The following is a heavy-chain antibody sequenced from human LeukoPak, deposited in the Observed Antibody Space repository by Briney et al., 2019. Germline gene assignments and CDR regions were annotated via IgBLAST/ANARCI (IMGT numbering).Heavy chain of an antibody. CDR1: GGSISSSSYY. Sequence: SETLSLTCTVSGGSISSSSYYWGWIRQPPWKGLEWIGSIYYSGSTYYNPSLKSRVTISVDTSKNQFSLKLSSVTAADTAVYYCARVSRGNSVGGDYWGQGTLDTVSS. D-gene: IGHD4-23*01. V-gene: IGHV4-39*07. CDR3: ARVSRGNSVGGDY. CDR2: IYYSGST. J-gene: IGHJ4*02.